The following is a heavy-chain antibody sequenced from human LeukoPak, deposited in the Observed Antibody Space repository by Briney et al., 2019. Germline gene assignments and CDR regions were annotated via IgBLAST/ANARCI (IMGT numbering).Heavy chain of an antibody. CDR3: AREAGVVVVPAAILGWFDP. CDR1: GGSISSGDYS. CDR2: IYYSGST. J-gene: IGHJ5*02. D-gene: IGHD2-2*02. V-gene: IGHV4-30-4*01. Sequence: SQTLSLTCTVSGGSISSGDYSWSWIRQPPGKGLEWIGYIYYSGSTYYNPSLKSRVTISVDTSKNQFSLKLSSVTAADTAVYYCAREAGVVVVPAAILGWFDPWGQGTLVTVSS.